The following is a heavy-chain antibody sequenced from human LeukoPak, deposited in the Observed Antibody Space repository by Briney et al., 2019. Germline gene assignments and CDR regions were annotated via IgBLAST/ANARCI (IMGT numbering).Heavy chain of an antibody. V-gene: IGHV1-2*06. CDR1: GYTFTGYY. CDR2: INPNSGGT. Sequence: ASVKISCKASGYTFTGYYMHWVRQAPGQGLEWMGRINPNSGGTNYAQKFQGRVTMTRDTSISTAYMELRRLRSDDTAVYYCARDRDYYGSGSYYNVVDYWGQGTLVTVSS. D-gene: IGHD3-10*01. J-gene: IGHJ4*02. CDR3: ARDRDYYGSGSYYNVVDY.